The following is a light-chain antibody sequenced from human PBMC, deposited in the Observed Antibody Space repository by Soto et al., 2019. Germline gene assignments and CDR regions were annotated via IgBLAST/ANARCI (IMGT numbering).Light chain of an antibody. CDR1: SSDVGSYNF. Sequence: QSALTQPASVSGSPGQSITISCTGTSSDVGSYNFVSWYQQHPGKAPKLMIYEGSKRPSGVSNRFSGSKSGNTASLTISVLQAVDEADYYCCSYAGSSTWVFGTGTKVTVL. V-gene: IGLV2-23*01. J-gene: IGLJ1*01. CDR3: CSYAGSSTWV. CDR2: EGS.